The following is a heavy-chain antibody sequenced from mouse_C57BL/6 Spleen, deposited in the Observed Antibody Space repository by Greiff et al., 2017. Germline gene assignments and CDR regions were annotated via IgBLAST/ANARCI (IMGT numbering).Heavy chain of an antibody. J-gene: IGHJ2*01. V-gene: IGHV5-4*01. CDR3: AREGVSYGSSYLDY. CDR2: ISDGGSYT. CDR1: GFTFSSYA. D-gene: IGHD1-1*01. Sequence: EVQLVESGGGLVKPGGSLKLSCAASGFTFSSYAMSWVRQTPEKRLEWVATISDGGSYTYYPDNVKGRFTISRDNAKNNLYLQMSHLKSEDTAMYYCAREGVSYGSSYLDYWGQGTTLTVSS.